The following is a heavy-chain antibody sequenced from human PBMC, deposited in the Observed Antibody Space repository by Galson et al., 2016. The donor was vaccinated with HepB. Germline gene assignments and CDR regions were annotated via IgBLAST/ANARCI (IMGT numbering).Heavy chain of an antibody. J-gene: IGHJ4*02. CDR2: ISDDGSNE. CDR3: ARGAREFEY. Sequence: SLRLSCAVSGFSFKDFALHWVRQVPGKGLEWVAFISDDGSNESYADSVKGRFTISRDNAKNTVFLQLNSLRTEDTAVYYCARGAREFEYWGQGTLVTVSS. D-gene: IGHD3-10*01. CDR1: GFSFKDFA. V-gene: IGHV3-30-3*01.